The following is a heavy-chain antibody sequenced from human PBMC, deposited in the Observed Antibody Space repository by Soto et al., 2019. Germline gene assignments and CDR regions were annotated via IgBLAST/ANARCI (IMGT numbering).Heavy chain of an antibody. D-gene: IGHD6-19*01. CDR3: AKDANPRSEWLVPYGFFDY. Sequence: GGSLRLSCAASGFTFDDYAMHWVRQAPGKGLEWVSGISWNSGSIGYADSVKGRFTISRDNAKNSLYLQMNSLRAEDTALYYCAKDANPRSEWLVPYGFFDYWGQGTLVTVSS. J-gene: IGHJ4*02. CDR1: GFTFDDYA. V-gene: IGHV3-9*01. CDR2: ISWNSGSI.